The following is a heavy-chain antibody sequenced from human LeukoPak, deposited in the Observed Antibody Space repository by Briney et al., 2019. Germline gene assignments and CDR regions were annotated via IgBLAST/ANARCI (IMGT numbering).Heavy chain of an antibody. V-gene: IGHV3-21*01. Sequence: GGSLRLSCAASGFTFSSYSMNWVRQAPGKGLEWVSSISSSSSYIYYADSVKGRFTISRDNAKNSLYLQMNSLRAEDTAVYYCARDNWNDIGNWFDPWGQGTLVTVSS. D-gene: IGHD1-20*01. CDR1: GFTFSSYS. CDR2: ISSSSSYI. CDR3: ARDNWNDIGNWFDP. J-gene: IGHJ5*02.